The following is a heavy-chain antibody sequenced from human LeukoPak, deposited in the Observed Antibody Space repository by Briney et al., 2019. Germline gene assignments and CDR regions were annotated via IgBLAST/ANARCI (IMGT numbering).Heavy chain of an antibody. CDR2: ISGSGGST. D-gene: IGHD6-6*01. V-gene: IGHV3-23*01. Sequence: GGSLRLYCAASGFTFSSYAMSWVRQAPGKGLEWVSAISGSGGSTYYADSVKGRFTISRDNSKNTLYLQMNSLRAEDTAVYYCQSIAAKSPNGYWGQGTLVTVSS. CDR3: QSIAAKSPNGY. J-gene: IGHJ4*02. CDR1: GFTFSSYA.